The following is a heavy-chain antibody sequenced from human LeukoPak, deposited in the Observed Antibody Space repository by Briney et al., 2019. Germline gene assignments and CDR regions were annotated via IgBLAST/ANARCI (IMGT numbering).Heavy chain of an antibody. CDR1: GFTFNTYT. Sequence: GGSLRLSWAASGFTFNTYTMNWVRQAPGKGLEWVSSITASSTAIYSADSVKGRFTISRDNAKNFLYLQMNSLRAEDTAVYYCARTYYDILTGYNPYFDYWGQGILVTVSS. V-gene: IGHV3-21*01. D-gene: IGHD3-9*01. CDR3: ARTYYDILTGYNPYFDY. J-gene: IGHJ4*02. CDR2: ITASSTAI.